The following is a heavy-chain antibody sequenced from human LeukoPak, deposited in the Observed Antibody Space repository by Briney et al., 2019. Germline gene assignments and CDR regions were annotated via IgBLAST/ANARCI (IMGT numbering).Heavy chain of an antibody. CDR2: IWYDGSNE. J-gene: IGHJ4*02. V-gene: IGHV3-33*01. D-gene: IGHD3-10*01. Sequence: PGRSLRLSCAASGFTFIRYGMHWVRQAPGKGLEWVAVIWYDGSNEYYADSVKGRFTISRDNSKNTLYLQMNSLRAEDTAVYYCARAITMVRGVMSLYDYWGQGTLVTVSS. CDR1: GFTFIRYG. CDR3: ARAITMVRGVMSLYDY.